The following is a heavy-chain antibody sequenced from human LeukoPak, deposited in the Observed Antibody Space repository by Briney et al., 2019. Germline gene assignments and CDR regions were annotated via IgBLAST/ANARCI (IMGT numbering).Heavy chain of an antibody. CDR2: ISYDGSNK. Sequence: GGSLRLSCAASGFTFSSYAMHWVRQAPGKGQEWVAVISYDGSNKYYADSVKGRFTISRDNSKNTLYLQMNSLRAEDTAVYYCARETHYRFYGMDVWGQGTTVTVSS. CDR1: GFTFSSYA. V-gene: IGHV3-30-3*01. CDR3: ARETHYRFYGMDV. J-gene: IGHJ6*02. D-gene: IGHD1-26*01.